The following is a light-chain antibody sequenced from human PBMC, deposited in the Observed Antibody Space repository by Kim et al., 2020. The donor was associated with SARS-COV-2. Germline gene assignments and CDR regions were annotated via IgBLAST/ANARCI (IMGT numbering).Light chain of an antibody. Sequence: EIVLTQSPGTLSLSPGERATLSCRASQSVSSSYLAWYQQKPGQAPRLLIYDASSRPTGIPDRFSGSGSGTDFTLTISRLEPEDFAVYYCQQYGSSPLYTFGQGTKLE. CDR3: QQYGSSPLYT. CDR2: DAS. CDR1: QSVSSSY. J-gene: IGKJ2*01. V-gene: IGKV3-20*01.